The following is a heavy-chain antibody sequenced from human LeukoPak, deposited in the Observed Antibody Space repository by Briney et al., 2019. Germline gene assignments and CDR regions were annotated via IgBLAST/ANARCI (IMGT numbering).Heavy chain of an antibody. D-gene: IGHD2-2*01. Sequence: GGSLRLSCEASGFTFSTYGMHWARQAPGKGLEWVSFIRGDGNNKDYADSVKGRFTISRDNAKDSLYLEMNSLRAEDTAVYYCASSIVVIPAVMGNWFDPWGQGTLVTVSS. CDR2: IRGDGNNK. V-gene: IGHV3-30*02. CDR1: GFTFSTYG. CDR3: ASSIVVIPAVMGNWFDP. J-gene: IGHJ5*02.